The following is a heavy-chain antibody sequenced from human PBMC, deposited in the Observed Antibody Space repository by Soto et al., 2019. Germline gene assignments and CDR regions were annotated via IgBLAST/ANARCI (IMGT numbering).Heavy chain of an antibody. D-gene: IGHD2-2*03. CDR3: ARRDGYCSSTSCPSYYYYGMDV. Sequence: GESLKISCKGSGYSFTSYWISWVRQMPGKGLEWMGRIDPSDSYTNYSPSFQGHVTISADKSISTAYLQWSSLKASDTAMYYCARRDGYCSSTSCPSYYYYGMDVWGQGTTVTVSS. CDR2: IDPSDSYT. J-gene: IGHJ6*02. V-gene: IGHV5-10-1*01. CDR1: GYSFTSYW.